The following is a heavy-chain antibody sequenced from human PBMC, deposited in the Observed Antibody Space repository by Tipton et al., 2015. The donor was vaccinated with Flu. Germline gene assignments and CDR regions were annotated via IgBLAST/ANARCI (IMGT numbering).Heavy chain of an antibody. CDR2: IYYSGST. CDR1: GVSINSGGYY. CDR3: AREGCSGGTCYLDF. D-gene: IGHD2-15*01. J-gene: IGHJ4*02. Sequence: TLSLTCTVSGVSINSGGYYWSWIRQHPGKGLEWIGYIYYSGSTSYTPSLRSRVTISIDSYKNQFSLNLRSVTAADTAVYYCAREGCSGGTCYLDFWGQGTLITVSS. V-gene: IGHV4-31*03.